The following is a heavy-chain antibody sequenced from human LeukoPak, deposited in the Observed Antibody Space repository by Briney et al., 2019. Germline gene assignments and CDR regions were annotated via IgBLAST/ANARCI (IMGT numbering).Heavy chain of an antibody. Sequence: PSETLSLTCAVYGGSFSGYYWSWIRQPPGKGLDWIGEIIHSGGTNYNPSLKSRVTISVDTSKNQFSLNLNSINAADTAVYYCARGLGGSYYFDHWGQGTLVTVSS. V-gene: IGHV4-34*01. CDR1: GGSFSGYY. CDR2: IIHSGGT. D-gene: IGHD1-26*01. J-gene: IGHJ4*02. CDR3: ARGLGGSYYFDH.